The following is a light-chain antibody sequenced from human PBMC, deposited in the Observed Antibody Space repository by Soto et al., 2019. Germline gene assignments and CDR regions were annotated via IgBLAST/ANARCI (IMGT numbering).Light chain of an antibody. Sequence: EIVLTQSPGTLSLSTGERATLSCRASQSVSSTYLAWYQQKPGQAPRLLIYGASIRATGVPDRCSGSGSGTDFTLTISRLEPEDFAVYYCQQYGSSPYTFGQGTKREIK. CDR1: QSVSSTY. CDR3: QQYGSSPYT. J-gene: IGKJ2*01. CDR2: GAS. V-gene: IGKV3-20*01.